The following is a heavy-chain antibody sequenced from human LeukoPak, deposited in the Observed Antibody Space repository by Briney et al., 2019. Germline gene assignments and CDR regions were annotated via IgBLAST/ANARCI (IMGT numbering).Heavy chain of an antibody. CDR3: ARGQVPAARGHNWFDP. CDR2: INARGDT. D-gene: IGHD2-2*01. V-gene: IGHV4-34*01. J-gene: IGHJ5*02. Sequence: PSETLSLTCAVYGWSFNDHYWNWIRQPPGKGLEWIGEINARGDTNFNPSLKSRVTISVDTSKNQFSLTLRSMIAADTAVYYCARGQVPAARGHNWFDPWGQGTLVTVSS. CDR1: GWSFNDHY.